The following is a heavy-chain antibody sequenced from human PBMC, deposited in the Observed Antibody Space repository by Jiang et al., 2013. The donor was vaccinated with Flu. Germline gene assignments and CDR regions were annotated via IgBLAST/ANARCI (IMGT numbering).Heavy chain of an antibody. Sequence: QTLSLTCAISGDSVSSNTAAWNWIRQSPSRGLEWLGRTYYRSKWYNDYAVSVKSRITINPDTSKNQFSLQLNSVTPEDTAVYYCARDGATTNYYYYYGMDVWGQGTTVTVSS. CDR2: TYYRSKWYN. CDR1: GDSVSSNTAA. D-gene: IGHD5-24*01. V-gene: IGHV6-1*01. J-gene: IGHJ6*02. CDR3: ARDGATTNYYYYYGMDV.